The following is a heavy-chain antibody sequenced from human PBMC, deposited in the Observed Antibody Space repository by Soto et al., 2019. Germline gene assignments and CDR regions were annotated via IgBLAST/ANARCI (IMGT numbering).Heavy chain of an antibody. CDR3: ARHGFSSGWYPDFGY. J-gene: IGHJ4*02. V-gene: IGHV4-59*08. CDR2: IYYTGST. CDR1: GGSISSYY. Sequence: PSETLSLTCTVSGGSISSYYWSWIRQPPGKGLEWIGYIYYTGSTNFNPSLKSRVTILVDTSKNQFSLKLSSVTAADTAVYYCARHGFSSGWYPDFGYWGQGTLVTVSS. D-gene: IGHD6-19*01.